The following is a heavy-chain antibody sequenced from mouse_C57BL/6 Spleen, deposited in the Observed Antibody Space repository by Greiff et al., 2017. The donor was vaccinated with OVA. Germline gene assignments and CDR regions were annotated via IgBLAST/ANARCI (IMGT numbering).Heavy chain of an antibody. J-gene: IGHJ3*01. D-gene: IGHD3-2*02. CDR1: GYTFTSYG. V-gene: IGHV1-53*01. CDR3: ARRGGTAQAGIAY. CDR2: INPRTGGT. Sequence: QVQLQQPGTELVKPGASVKLSCKASGYTFTSYGMHWVKQRPGQGLEWIGDINPRTGGTNYNEKFKGKATLTVDKSSSTAYMQLSSLTSEDSAVDYGARRGGTAQAGIAYWGQGTLVTVSA.